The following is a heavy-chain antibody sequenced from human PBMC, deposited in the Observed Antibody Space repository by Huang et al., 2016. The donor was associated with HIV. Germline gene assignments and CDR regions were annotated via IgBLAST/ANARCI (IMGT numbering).Heavy chain of an antibody. V-gene: IGHV4-39*01. CDR3: ARHMDCSSSSCLAGGHERGPFDM. J-gene: IGHJ3*02. CDR2: SYYRGST. D-gene: IGHD2-2*01. Sequence: QLQLQESGPGLVKPSETLSLTCSVSGGSISSSSYYWGWIRQPPGKGLEWIGSSYYRGSTFYNPSRKSRFTISVDTSKNQFSLRLSSVTAADTAVYYCARHMDCSSSSCLAGGHERGPFDMWGQGTMVTVSS. CDR1: GGSISSSSYY.